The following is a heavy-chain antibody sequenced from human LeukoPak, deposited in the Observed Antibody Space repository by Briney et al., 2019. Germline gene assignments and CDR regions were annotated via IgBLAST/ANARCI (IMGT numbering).Heavy chain of an antibody. V-gene: IGHV4-39*01. CDR3: ARLGYCSSTSCYSYGMDV. J-gene: IGHJ6*02. CDR1: GGSISSSSYY. Sequence: SETLSLTCTVSGGSISSSSYYWGWIRQPPGKELEWIGSIYYSGSTYYNPSLKSRVTISVDTSKNQFSLKLSSVTAADTAVYYCARLGYCSSTSCYSYGMDVWGQGTTVTVSS. D-gene: IGHD2-2*01. CDR2: IYYSGST.